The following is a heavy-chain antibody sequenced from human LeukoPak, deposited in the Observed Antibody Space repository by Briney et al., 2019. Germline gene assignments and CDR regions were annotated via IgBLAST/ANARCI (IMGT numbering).Heavy chain of an antibody. CDR1: GGTFGSYD. Sequence: SVKVSCKASGGTFGSYDFNWVRQAPGQGLEWMGRIIPLLGIENYAQKFQGRVTITADKSTNTVYMELSSLRSDDTAVYYCARGGGRVTFGGLYYYFDNWGQGTLVTVSS. V-gene: IGHV1-69*04. CDR2: IIPLLGIE. D-gene: IGHD3-16*01. J-gene: IGHJ4*02. CDR3: ARGGGRVTFGGLYYYFDN.